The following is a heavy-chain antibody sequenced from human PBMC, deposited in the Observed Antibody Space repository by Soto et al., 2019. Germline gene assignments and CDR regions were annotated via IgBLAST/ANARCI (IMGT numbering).Heavy chain of an antibody. J-gene: IGHJ3*02. CDR1: GGSISSYY. CDR3: ARAGYCSGGSCYSPDAFDI. D-gene: IGHD2-15*01. Sequence: PSETLSLTCTVSGGSISSYYWSWIRQPPGKGLEWIGYIYYSGSTNYNPSLKSRVTISVDTSKNQFSLKLSSVTAADTAVYYCARAGYCSGGSCYSPDAFDIWGQGTMVTVSS. V-gene: IGHV4-59*01. CDR2: IYYSGST.